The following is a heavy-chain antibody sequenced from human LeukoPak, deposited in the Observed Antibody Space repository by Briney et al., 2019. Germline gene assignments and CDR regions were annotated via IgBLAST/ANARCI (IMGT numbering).Heavy chain of an antibody. Sequence: ASVKVSCKASGYTFTNYYIHWVRQAPGQGLEWMGIISPSGGSTSYAQEFEGGVTMTRDMSTSTVYMELSGLRSEDTAVYYCARGEVGTTARYFDYWGQGTLVTVSS. D-gene: IGHD1-26*01. CDR2: ISPSGGST. J-gene: IGHJ4*02. V-gene: IGHV1-46*01. CDR1: GYTFTNYY. CDR3: ARGEVGTTARYFDY.